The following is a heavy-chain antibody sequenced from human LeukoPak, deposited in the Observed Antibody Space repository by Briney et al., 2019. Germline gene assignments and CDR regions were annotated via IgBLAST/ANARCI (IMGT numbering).Heavy chain of an antibody. CDR3: ARAVAGSRRWFDP. Sequence: SETLSLTCTASGGSISSGSYYWSWIRQPAGKGLEWIGRIYTSGSTNYNPSLKSRVTISVDTSKNQFSLKLSSVTAADTAVYYCARAVAGSRRWFDPWGQGTLVTVSS. J-gene: IGHJ5*02. CDR2: IYTSGST. D-gene: IGHD6-19*01. V-gene: IGHV4-61*02. CDR1: GGSISSGSYY.